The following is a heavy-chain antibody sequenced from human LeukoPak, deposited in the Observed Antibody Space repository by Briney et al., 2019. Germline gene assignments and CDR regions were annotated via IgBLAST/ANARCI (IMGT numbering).Heavy chain of an antibody. D-gene: IGHD4-11*01. V-gene: IGHV4-39*07. J-gene: IGHJ6*03. CDR1: GGSISSGGYY. Sequence: SETLSLTCTVSGGSISSGGYYWSWIRQPPGKGLEWIGSIYYSGSTYYNPSLKSRVTISVDTSKNQFSLKLSSVTAADTAVYYCARDRLTVTHYYYYYMDVWGKGTTVTVSS. CDR3: ARDRLTVTHYYYYYMDV. CDR2: IYYSGST.